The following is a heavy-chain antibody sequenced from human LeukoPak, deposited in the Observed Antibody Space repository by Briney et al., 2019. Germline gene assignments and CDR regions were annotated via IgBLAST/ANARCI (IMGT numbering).Heavy chain of an antibody. J-gene: IGHJ4*02. Sequence: GGSLRLSCAASGFTFDDYAMHWVRQAPGKGLEWVSGISWNSGSIGYADSVKGRFTISRDNAKNSLYLQMNSLRAEDTALYYCAKDIFYGSGSYFRFPDYWGQGTLVTVSS. V-gene: IGHV3-9*01. D-gene: IGHD3-10*01. CDR1: GFTFDDYA. CDR3: AKDIFYGSGSYFRFPDY. CDR2: ISWNSGSI.